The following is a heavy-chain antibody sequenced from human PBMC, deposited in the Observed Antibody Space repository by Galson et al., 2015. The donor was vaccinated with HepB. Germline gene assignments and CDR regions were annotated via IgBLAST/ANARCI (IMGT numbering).Heavy chain of an antibody. CDR3: ARDPATVTRHWYFDL. J-gene: IGHJ2*01. V-gene: IGHV4-31*03. CDR2: IYYSGST. Sequence: TLSLTCTVSGGSISSGGYYWSWIRQHPGKGLEWIGYIYYSGSTYYNPSLKSRVTISVDTSKNQFSLKLSSVTAADTAVYYCARDPATVTRHWYFDLWGRGTLVTVSS. D-gene: IGHD4-17*01. CDR1: GGSISSGGYY.